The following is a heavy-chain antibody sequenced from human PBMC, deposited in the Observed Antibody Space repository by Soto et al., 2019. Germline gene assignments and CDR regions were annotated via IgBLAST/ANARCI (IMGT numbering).Heavy chain of an antibody. CDR3: ARWVGGSMYDNNGKYDS. CDR1: GFILGGSG. D-gene: IGHD3-22*01. J-gene: IGHJ5*01. CDR2: VSNDGIRK. Sequence: QVQLVESGGGVVQPGGSLRLTCEASGFILGGSGMHWVRQAPGKGLEWVALVSNDGIRKYYGDSVKGRFTISRDNAENTLYLQMNSLRAEDTAVYYCARWVGGSMYDNNGKYDSWGQGTLVTVSS. V-gene: IGHV3-30*03.